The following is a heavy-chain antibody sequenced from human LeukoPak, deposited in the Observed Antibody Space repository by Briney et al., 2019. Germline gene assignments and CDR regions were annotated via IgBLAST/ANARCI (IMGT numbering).Heavy chain of an antibody. CDR2: IYSSGST. Sequence: VKPSETLPLTCTLSGGSISSYYWSWIRQPPGKGLEWIGYIYSSGSTNYNPSLKSRVTISIDTSKNQFSLKLSSVTAADTAVYYCARATGTFEFWGQGTLVTVSS. J-gene: IGHJ4*02. D-gene: IGHD4-17*01. CDR3: ARATGTFEF. V-gene: IGHV4-59*01. CDR1: GGSISSYY.